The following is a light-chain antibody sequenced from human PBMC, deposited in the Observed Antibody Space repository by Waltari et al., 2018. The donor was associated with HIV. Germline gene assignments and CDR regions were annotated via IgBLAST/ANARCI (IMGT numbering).Light chain of an antibody. CDR2: EVT. J-gene: IGLJ3*02. CDR3: ASYGGTNDLV. V-gene: IGLV2-8*01. Sequence: QSALTPPPSASGSPGQSVAIPCTGTSSDIGGYNYVSWYQQHPGKAPKLLIFEVTKRPSGVPDRFSGSKSGNTASLTVSGLQAEDEADYYCASYGGTNDLVFGGGTKLTVL. CDR1: SSDIGGYNY.